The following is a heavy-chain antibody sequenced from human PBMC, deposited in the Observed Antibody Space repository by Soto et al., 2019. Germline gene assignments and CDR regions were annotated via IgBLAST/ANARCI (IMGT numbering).Heavy chain of an antibody. CDR1: GFSFSSGW. V-gene: IGHV3-15*07. D-gene: IGHD2-15*01. CDR3: APEPYPYSPPGVNV. J-gene: IGHJ6*02. CDR2: IKSEADGATT. Sequence: EVQLMESGGDLVKPGGSLRLSCVASGFSFSSGWMNWVRQAPGKGLEWVGRIKSEADGATTDYSPPVKGRFSISRDDSKITLYRYMKGLKGKTTAVFFVAPEPYPYSPPGVNVGGRGATVIVSS.